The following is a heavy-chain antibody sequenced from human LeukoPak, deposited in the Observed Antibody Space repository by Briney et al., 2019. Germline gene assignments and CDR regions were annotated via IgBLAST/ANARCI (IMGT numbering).Heavy chain of an antibody. CDR1: GYTFTGYY. CDR2: INPNSGGT. D-gene: IGHD3-10*01. Sequence: ASVKVSCKASGYTFTGYYMHWVRQAPGQGLEWMGWINPNSGGTNYAQKFQGRVTMTRDTSISTAYMELSRLRSDDTAVYYCAKGTLYYGSGSYPRYWGQGTLVTVSS. V-gene: IGHV1-2*02. CDR3: AKGTLYYGSGSYPRY. J-gene: IGHJ4*02.